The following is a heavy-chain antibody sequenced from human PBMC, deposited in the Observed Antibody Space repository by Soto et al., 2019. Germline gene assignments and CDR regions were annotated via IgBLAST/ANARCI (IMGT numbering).Heavy chain of an antibody. Sequence: SETLSLTCTVSGGSISSRSYYWGWIRQPPGKGLEWIGEINHSGSTNYNPSLKSRVTISVDTSKNQFSLKLSSVTAADTAVYYCARNKNYYDSSGYYLVAWPTFDYWGQGTLVTVSS. J-gene: IGHJ4*02. CDR3: ARNKNYYDSSGYYLVAWPTFDY. V-gene: IGHV4-39*07. D-gene: IGHD3-22*01. CDR1: GGSISSRSYY. CDR2: INHSGST.